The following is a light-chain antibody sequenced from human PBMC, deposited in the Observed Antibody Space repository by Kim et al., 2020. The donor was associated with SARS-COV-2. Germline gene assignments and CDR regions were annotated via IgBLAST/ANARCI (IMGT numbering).Light chain of an antibody. V-gene: IGKV3-20*01. CDR3: QQYGSSPYS. J-gene: IGKJ2*03. CDR1: QSVSSSY. Sequence: LSPGERATLSCRASQSVSSSYLAWYQQKPGQAPRLLIYGASSRATGIPDRFSGSGSGTDFTLTISRLEPEDFAVYYCQQYGSSPYSLGQGTKLEI. CDR2: GAS.